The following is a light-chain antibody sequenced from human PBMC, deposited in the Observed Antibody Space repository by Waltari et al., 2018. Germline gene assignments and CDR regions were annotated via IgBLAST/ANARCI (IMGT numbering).Light chain of an antibody. Sequence: ENVLTQSPGTLSLSPGGRATLSCRASESIGADYLAWYQKKPGLAPRLLIYGASTRATGVPDRLSVSGSGTDFTLTISRLEPEDFAVYYCQQYHSLPWTFGQGTKVDIK. CDR3: QQYHSLPWT. CDR2: GAS. CDR1: ESIGADY. J-gene: IGKJ1*01. V-gene: IGKV3-20*01.